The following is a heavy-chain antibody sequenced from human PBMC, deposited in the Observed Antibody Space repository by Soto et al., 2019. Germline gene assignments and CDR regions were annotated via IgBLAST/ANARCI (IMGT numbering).Heavy chain of an antibody. V-gene: IGHV3-30*18. Sequence: QVQLVESGGGVVQPGRSLRLSCAASGFTFSSFGMHWVRQAPGKGLEWVTVTSYDGSNIYYADSVKGRFTISRDNSKNTLYLQMNSLRAEDTAVYYCVKDRSFTSSSWGGDFDYWGQGTLVTVSS. J-gene: IGHJ4*02. CDR1: GFTFSSFG. CDR2: TSYDGSNI. D-gene: IGHD6-13*01. CDR3: VKDRSFTSSSWGGDFDY.